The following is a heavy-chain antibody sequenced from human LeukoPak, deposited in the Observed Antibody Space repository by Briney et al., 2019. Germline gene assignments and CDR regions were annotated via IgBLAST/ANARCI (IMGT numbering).Heavy chain of an antibody. CDR2: ISYDGSNK. J-gene: IGHJ4*02. Sequence: GRSLRLSCAASGFTFSSHAMHWVRQAPGKGLEWVAVISYDGSNKYYADSVKGRFTISRDNSKNTLYLQMNSLRAEDTAVYYCARPRDLYSSSWYFSYWGQGTLVTVSS. D-gene: IGHD6-13*01. CDR1: GFTFSSHA. V-gene: IGHV3-30-3*01. CDR3: ARPRDLYSSSWYFSY.